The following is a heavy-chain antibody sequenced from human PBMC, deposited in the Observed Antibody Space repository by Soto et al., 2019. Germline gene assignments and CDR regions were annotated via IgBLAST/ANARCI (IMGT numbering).Heavy chain of an antibody. Sequence: EVQLLESGGGLVQPGGSLRLSCAASGFTFSSYAMSWVRQAPGKGLEWVSAISGSGGSTYYADSVKGRFTISRDNAKNTLNLQMNSLRAEDTAVYYCAKYPPGPTAIVVVPAAIRLGVDYWGQGTLVT. J-gene: IGHJ4*02. D-gene: IGHD2-2*01. V-gene: IGHV3-23*01. CDR3: AKYPPGPTAIVVVPAAIRLGVDY. CDR1: GFTFSSYA. CDR2: ISGSGGST.